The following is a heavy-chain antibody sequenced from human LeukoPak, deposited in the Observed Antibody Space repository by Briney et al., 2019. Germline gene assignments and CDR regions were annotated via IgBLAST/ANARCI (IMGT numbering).Heavy chain of an antibody. V-gene: IGHV3-30*18. D-gene: IGHD6-13*01. CDR3: AKDHGIAAAGHFDY. Sequence: GGSLRLSCAASGFTFSSYGMHWVRQAPGKGLEWVAVISYDGSNKYYADSVKGRFTISRDNSKNTLYLQMNSLRAEDTAVYYCAKDHGIAAAGHFDYWGQGTLVTVSS. CDR1: GFTFSSYG. CDR2: ISYDGSNK. J-gene: IGHJ4*02.